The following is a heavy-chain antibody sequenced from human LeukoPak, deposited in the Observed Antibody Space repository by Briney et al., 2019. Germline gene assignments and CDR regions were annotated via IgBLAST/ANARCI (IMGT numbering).Heavy chain of an antibody. Sequence: GGSLRLSCAASGISFSTYAMSWVRRAPGKGLEWVSTISGTGDRTCYADSVKGRFTISRDNSKNTPYLQMNSLKTDDTAVYYCARGSGNSIFDYWGQGALVTVSS. CDR1: GISFSTYA. CDR3: ARGSGNSIFDY. D-gene: IGHD4-23*01. CDR2: ISGTGDRT. V-gene: IGHV3-23*01. J-gene: IGHJ4*02.